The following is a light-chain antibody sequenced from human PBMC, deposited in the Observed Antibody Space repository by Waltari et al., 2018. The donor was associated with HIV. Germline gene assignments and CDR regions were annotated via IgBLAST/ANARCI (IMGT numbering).Light chain of an antibody. CDR1: QGVGYF. V-gene: IGKV3-11*01. CDR2: AVS. J-gene: IGKJ4*01. Sequence: EIVLTQSTVTLSLSAGERADLSCRASQGVGYFLAWYQQKPGQAPRLLIYAVSKRAAGTTARFSGSGSKTNFTLTISALEPEDFVVYYCQQRINWPLTFGGGTRVEI. CDR3: QQRINWPLT.